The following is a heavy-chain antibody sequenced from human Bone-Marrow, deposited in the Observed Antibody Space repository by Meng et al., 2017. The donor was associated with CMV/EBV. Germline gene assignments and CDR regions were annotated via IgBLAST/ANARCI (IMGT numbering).Heavy chain of an antibody. D-gene: IGHD6-19*01. CDR2: IYHTGST. CDR3: ARGSTYSSSPFFDY. J-gene: IGHJ4*02. CDR1: GFSISSGYF. Sequence: GSLRLSCTVSGFSISSGYFWGWIRQPPGKGLEWIGNIYHTGSTYYNPSLKSRVTISVDTSKNQFSLKLSSVTAADTAVYYCARGSTYSSSPFFDYWGQGTLVTVSS. V-gene: IGHV4-38-2*02.